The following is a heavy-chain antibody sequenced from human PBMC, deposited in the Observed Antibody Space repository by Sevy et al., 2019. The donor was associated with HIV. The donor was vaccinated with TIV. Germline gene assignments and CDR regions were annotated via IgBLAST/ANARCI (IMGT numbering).Heavy chain of an antibody. J-gene: IGHJ5*02. CDR2: ISSTSYTI. CDR1: GFTFSSYS. D-gene: IGHD1-1*01. CDR3: ARVSGQPYT. Sequence: GGSLRLSCGVSGFTFSSYSMNWVRQAPGKGLEWVSYISSTSYTIYYADSMKGRFTISRDNAKNSVHLQMNSLRAEDTAVYYCARVSGQPYTWGQGTLVTVSS. V-gene: IGHV3-48*01.